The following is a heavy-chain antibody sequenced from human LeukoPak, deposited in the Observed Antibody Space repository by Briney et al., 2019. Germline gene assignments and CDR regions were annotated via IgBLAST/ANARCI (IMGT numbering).Heavy chain of an antibody. CDR1: GFTFSSYA. J-gene: IGHJ6*03. CDR3: AKDSTAGSYYYYYMDV. D-gene: IGHD4-17*01. CDR2: ISGSGGST. Sequence: GGSLRLSCAASGFTFSSYAMSWVLQAPGKGLEWVSAISGSGGSTYYADSVKGRFTISRDNSKNTLYLQMNSLRAEDTAVYYCAKDSTAGSYYYYYMDVWGKGTTVTVSS. V-gene: IGHV3-23*01.